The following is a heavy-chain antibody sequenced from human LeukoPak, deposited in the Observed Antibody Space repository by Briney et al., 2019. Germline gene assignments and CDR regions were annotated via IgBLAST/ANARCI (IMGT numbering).Heavy chain of an antibody. CDR1: GFTFSSYG. CDR3: AKESARPDYVGFEYFQH. CDR2: ISYDGSNK. J-gene: IGHJ1*01. Sequence: GGSLRLSCAASGFTFSSYGMHWVRQAPGKGLEWVAVISYDGSNKYYADSVKGRFTISRDNSKNTLYLQMNSLRAEDTAVYYCAKESARPDYVGFEYFQHWGQGTLVTVSS. D-gene: IGHD4-17*01. V-gene: IGHV3-30*18.